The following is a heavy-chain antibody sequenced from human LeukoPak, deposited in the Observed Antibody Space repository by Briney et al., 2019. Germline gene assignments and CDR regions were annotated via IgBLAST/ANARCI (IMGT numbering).Heavy chain of an antibody. Sequence: PGGSLRLSCAASGFTFNDYAIHWVRQAPGTGLEWVSLISGDGGSTYYADSVKGRFTISRDNSKNSLYLQMNSLRTEDTALYYCAKDIYKLDWLQFTYYYYGMDVWGQGTTVTVSS. CDR3: AKDIYKLDWLQFTYYYYGMDV. CDR2: ISGDGGST. D-gene: IGHD5-24*01. V-gene: IGHV3-43*02. J-gene: IGHJ6*02. CDR1: GFTFNDYA.